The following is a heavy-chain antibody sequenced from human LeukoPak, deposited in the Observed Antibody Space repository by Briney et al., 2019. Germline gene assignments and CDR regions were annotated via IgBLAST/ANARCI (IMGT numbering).Heavy chain of an antibody. D-gene: IGHD1-26*01. V-gene: IGHV3-53*01. CDR1: GFTVSSNY. Sequence: PGGSLRLSCAASGFTVSSNYMSWVRQAPGKGLEWVSAISGSITYYADSVKGRFTISRDNSKNTLYLQMNSLRAEDTAVYYCTKGSGSPSWGQGTLATVSS. CDR3: TKGSGSPS. CDR2: ISGSIT. J-gene: IGHJ4*02.